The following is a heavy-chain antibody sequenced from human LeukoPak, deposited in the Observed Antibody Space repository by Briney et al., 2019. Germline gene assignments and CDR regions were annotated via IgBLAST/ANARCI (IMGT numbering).Heavy chain of an antibody. J-gene: IGHJ6*03. CDR3: ARVSAALGTRYMDV. Sequence: ASVKVSCKASGGTFSSYAISWVRQAPGQGLEWMGWVNPKSGRTNYAQQFQGRVTMTSDTSMNTVYMEKSGLRSDDTAVFYCARVSAALGTRYMDVWGNGTTVIVSS. CDR1: GGTFSSYA. V-gene: IGHV1-2*02. D-gene: IGHD6-25*01. CDR2: VNPKSGRT.